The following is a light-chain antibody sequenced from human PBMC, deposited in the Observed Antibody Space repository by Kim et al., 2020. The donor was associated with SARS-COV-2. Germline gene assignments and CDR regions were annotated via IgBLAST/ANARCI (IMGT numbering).Light chain of an antibody. CDR2: DAS. V-gene: IGKV3-11*01. CDR1: QSINNY. Sequence: LSPGERATLSCRASQSINNYLAWYQQKPGQAPRLLIYDASNRATGSPAKFSGSGSGTDFTLTIGSLEAADFAVYYCQQRANWPRTFGQGTKVDIK. J-gene: IGKJ1*01. CDR3: QQRANWPRT.